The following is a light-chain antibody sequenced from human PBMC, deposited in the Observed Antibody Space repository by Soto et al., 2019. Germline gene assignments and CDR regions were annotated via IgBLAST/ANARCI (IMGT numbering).Light chain of an antibody. CDR3: QKYSSAPWT. CDR2: AAS. V-gene: IGKV1-27*01. CDR1: QAISYF. Sequence: DIQMTQSPSSLSASVGDRVTITWRASQAISYFLAWYQQRPGKVPKLLIYAASTVQSGVPSRFSGSGSGTDFTLTISSLQPEDVATYYCQKYSSAPWTFGQGTKVEIK. J-gene: IGKJ1*01.